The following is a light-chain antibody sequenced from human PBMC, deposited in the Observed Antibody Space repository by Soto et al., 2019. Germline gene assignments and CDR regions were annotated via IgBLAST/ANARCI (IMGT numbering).Light chain of an antibody. CDR1: QGIAPY. J-gene: IGKJ4*01. CDR3: QKYNSAPLT. V-gene: IGKV1-27*01. CDR2: ATS. Sequence: DVQMTQSPSSLSAFVGDRVTITCRASQGIAPYLAWFQQKPGKVPKLLIYATSTLQSGVPSRISDSGSGTDFTLTINSLQPEDVGTYYCQKYNSAPLTFGGGTKVEIK.